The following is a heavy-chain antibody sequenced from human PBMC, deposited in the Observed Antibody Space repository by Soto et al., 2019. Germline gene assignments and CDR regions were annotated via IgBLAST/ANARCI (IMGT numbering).Heavy chain of an antibody. Sequence: PLETLSRTCTVSGGSISAYYWSWIRQPPGKGLEWIGYIYYSGSTSYNPSLKSRVTISVDTSKNQFSLKLRSVTAADTAVYYCASDRSSGWDQGYGMDVWGQGTTVTVSS. CDR1: GGSISAYY. CDR2: IYYSGST. D-gene: IGHD6-19*01. V-gene: IGHV4-59*01. CDR3: ASDRSSGWDQGYGMDV. J-gene: IGHJ6*02.